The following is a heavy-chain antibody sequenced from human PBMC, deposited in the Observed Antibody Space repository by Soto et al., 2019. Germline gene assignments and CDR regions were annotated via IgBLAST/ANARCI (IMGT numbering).Heavy chain of an antibody. J-gene: IGHJ3*02. CDR3: AAYRSTLGTFDI. D-gene: IGHD6-13*01. CDR1: GGSLSRYY. Sequence: SETLSLTCIVSGGSLSRYYWTWIRQPAGKGLEWIGRISTSGSTNYNPSLKSRVTMSVDTSKNQFSLKLSSVAAADTAVYYCAAYRSTLGTFDIWGQGKKVTVSS. CDR2: ISTSGST. V-gene: IGHV4-4*07.